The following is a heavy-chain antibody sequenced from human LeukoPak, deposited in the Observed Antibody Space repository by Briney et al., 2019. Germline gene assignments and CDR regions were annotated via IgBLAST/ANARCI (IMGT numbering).Heavy chain of an antibody. CDR2: IYTSGST. CDR3: ARGDGYYFLGYYYYMDV. J-gene: IGHJ6*03. Sequence: PSETLSLTCTVSGGSISSYYWSWIRQPAGKGLEWIGRIYTSGSTNYNPSLKSRVTMSVDTSKNQFSLKLSSVTAADTAVYYCARGDGYYFLGYYYYMDVWGKGTTVTISS. V-gene: IGHV4-4*07. CDR1: GGSISSYY. D-gene: IGHD3-22*01.